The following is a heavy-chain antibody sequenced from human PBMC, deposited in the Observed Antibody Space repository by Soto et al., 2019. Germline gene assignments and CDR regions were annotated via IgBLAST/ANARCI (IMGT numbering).Heavy chain of an antibody. V-gene: IGHV4-39*01. D-gene: IGHD5-12*01. CDR1: GVSISSSSYY. CDR3: ATPIEALRHDAFHI. CDR2: VSHRGGI. J-gene: IGHJ3*02. Sequence: QLQLQESGPRLVKPSETLSLTCTVSGVSISSSSYYWGWIRQSPGKGLEWIGRVSHRGGIFHNPSLTSRVIIFVDTSKNQFSLRLNSVIAADTAMYYCATPIEALRHDAFHIWGQGTMVTVSS.